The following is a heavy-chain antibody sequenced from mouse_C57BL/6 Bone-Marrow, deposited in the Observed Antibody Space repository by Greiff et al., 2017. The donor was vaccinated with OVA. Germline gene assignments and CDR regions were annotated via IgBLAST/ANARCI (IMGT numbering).Heavy chain of an antibody. V-gene: IGHV5-6*01. D-gene: IGHD2-4*01. Sequence: EVKLMESGGDLVKPGGSLKLSCAASGFTFSSYGMSWVRQTPDKRLEWVATISSGGSYTYYPDSVKGRFTISRDNAKNTLSLQMSSLKSEDTAMYYCARPIYYDYDGGPWFAYWGQGTLVTVSA. J-gene: IGHJ3*01. CDR3: ARPIYYDYDGGPWFAY. CDR2: ISSGGSYT. CDR1: GFTFSSYG.